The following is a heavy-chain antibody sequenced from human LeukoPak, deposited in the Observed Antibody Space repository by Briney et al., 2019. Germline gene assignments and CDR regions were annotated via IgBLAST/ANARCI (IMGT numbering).Heavy chain of an antibody. CDR1: GFTFSSYA. J-gene: IGHJ5*02. Sequence: PGGSLRLSCAASGFTFSSYAMSWVRQAPGKGLEWVAVIWYDGSNKYYADSVKGRFTISRDNSKNTLYLQMNSLRAEDTAVYYCARLWGYSSNAFDPWGQGTLVTVSS. CDR2: IWYDGSNK. V-gene: IGHV3-33*08. CDR3: ARLWGYSSNAFDP. D-gene: IGHD6-13*01.